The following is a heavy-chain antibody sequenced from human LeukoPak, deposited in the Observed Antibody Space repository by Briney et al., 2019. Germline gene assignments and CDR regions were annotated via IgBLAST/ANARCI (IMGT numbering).Heavy chain of an antibody. CDR1: GFTFSGYW. Sequence: GGSLRLSCAASGFTFSGYWMNWVRQAPGKGLEWVANIKQDGSEKYYVDSVKGRFTTSRDNAKNSLYLQMDSLRAEDTAVYYCARRYFDYWGQGTLVTVSS. CDR2: IKQDGSEK. V-gene: IGHV3-7*03. J-gene: IGHJ4*02. CDR3: ARRYFDY.